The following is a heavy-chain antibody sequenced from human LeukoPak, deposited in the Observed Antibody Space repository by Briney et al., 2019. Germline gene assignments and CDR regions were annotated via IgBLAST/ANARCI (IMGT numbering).Heavy chain of an antibody. D-gene: IGHD3-22*01. J-gene: IGHJ4*02. V-gene: IGHV3-23*01. CDR2: ISGSGGST. CDR3: AKEGTYYYDSSGYYPDY. CDR1: GFTFSSYG. Sequence: GGSLRLSCAASGFTFSSYGMSWVRQAPGKGLEWVSAISGSGGSTYYADSVKGRFTISRDNSKNTLYLQMNSLRAEDTAVYYCAKEGTYYYDSSGYYPDYWGQGTLVTVSS.